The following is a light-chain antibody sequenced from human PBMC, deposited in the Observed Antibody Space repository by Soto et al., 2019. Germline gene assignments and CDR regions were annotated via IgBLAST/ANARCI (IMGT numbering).Light chain of an antibody. Sequence: ESVVKQSRGDLSCSPGERATLSCRASQSVSSSYLAWYQQKPGQAPRLLIYGASSRATGIPDRFSGSGSGTDFTLTISRLESEDFAVYYYQQYDSPPNSFGQGTRLEIK. CDR2: GAS. J-gene: IGKJ5*01. V-gene: IGKV3-20*01. CDR3: QQYDSPPNS. CDR1: QSVSSSY.